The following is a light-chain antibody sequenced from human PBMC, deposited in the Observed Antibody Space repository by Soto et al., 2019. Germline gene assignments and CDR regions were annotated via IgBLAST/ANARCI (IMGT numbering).Light chain of an antibody. CDR3: CSYAGTRTWV. V-gene: IGLV2-23*01. CDR2: EGS. CDR1: SSDVGSYNL. Sequence: QSVLTQPASVSGSPGQSITISCTGTSSDVGSYNLVSWYQHHPGTAPKLMIYEGSKRPSGISNRFSGSKSGNTASLTISGLQAEDEADYYCCSYAGTRTWVFGGGTKLTVL. J-gene: IGLJ3*02.